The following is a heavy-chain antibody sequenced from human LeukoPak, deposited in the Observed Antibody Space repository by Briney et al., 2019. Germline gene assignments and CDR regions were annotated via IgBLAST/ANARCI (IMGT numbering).Heavy chain of an antibody. CDR2: IYYRVTS. CDR3: ARAVQQERPPPLIGYYYMDV. J-gene: IGHJ6*03. D-gene: IGHD1-1*01. CDR1: GDSINTYY. V-gene: IGHV4-59*01. Sequence: SETLSLTCTVSGDSINTYYWSWIRQPPGKGLEWIGYIYYRVTSDYNPSLKSRVTMSVDMSTSQISLKLSSVTAADTAVYYCARAVQQERPPPLIGYYYMDVWGKGTTVTVSS.